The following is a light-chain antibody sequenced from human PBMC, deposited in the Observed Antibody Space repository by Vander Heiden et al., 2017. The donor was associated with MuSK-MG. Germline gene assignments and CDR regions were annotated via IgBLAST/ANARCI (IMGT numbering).Light chain of an antibody. CDR1: ILGNKY. V-gene: IGLV3-1*01. Sequence: SYELTHPPSVSASPGQTASITCPGAILGNKYASWYQQKAGQAPVLVIYEAGKRPSWIPARFSGSHPGNTAALTISGAQAVDEADYYCLAWDSNTHVVFGGGTKLTGL. CDR2: EAG. J-gene: IGLJ2*01. CDR3: LAWDSNTHVV.